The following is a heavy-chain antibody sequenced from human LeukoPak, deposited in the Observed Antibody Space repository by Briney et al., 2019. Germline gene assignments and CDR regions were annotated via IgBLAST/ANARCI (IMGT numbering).Heavy chain of an antibody. CDR2: IYYSGST. V-gene: IGHV4-39*07. CDR3: ASGKEYYFDY. CDR1: GGSISSSSYY. Sequence: SETLSLTCTVSGGSISSSSYYWGWIRQPPGKGLEWIGSIYYSGSTYYNPSLKSRVTISVDTSKNQFSLKLSSVTAADTAVYYCASGKEYYFDYWGQGTLVTVSS. J-gene: IGHJ4*02. D-gene: IGHD1-26*01.